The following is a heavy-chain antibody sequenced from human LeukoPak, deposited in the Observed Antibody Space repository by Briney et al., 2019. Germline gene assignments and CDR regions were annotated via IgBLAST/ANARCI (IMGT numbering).Heavy chain of an antibody. CDR3: ARDGSIPI. J-gene: IGHJ3*02. CDR2: ISYSGST. CDR1: GGSISNYY. D-gene: IGHD2-2*03. Sequence: SETLSLTCTVSGGSISNYYWSWIRQPPGKGLDWIGYISYSGSTDYNPSLKSRVTISVDTSRNQFSLKLSSVTAADTAVYYCARDGSIPIWGQGTMVTVSS. V-gene: IGHV4-59*01.